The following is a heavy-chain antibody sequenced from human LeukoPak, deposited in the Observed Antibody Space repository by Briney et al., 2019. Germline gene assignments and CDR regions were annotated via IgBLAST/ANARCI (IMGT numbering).Heavy chain of an antibody. Sequence: GGSLRLSCAASGFTFDDYTMHWVRQAPGEGVEWVSLISWEGGSTYYADSVKGRFTISRDNSKNSLYLQMNSVRTEDTALYYCAKDRGTREGDFWSGYYDYWGQGTLVTVSS. CDR1: GFTFDDYT. V-gene: IGHV3-43*01. J-gene: IGHJ4*02. D-gene: IGHD3-3*01. CDR3: AKDRGTREGDFWSGYYDY. CDR2: ISWEGGST.